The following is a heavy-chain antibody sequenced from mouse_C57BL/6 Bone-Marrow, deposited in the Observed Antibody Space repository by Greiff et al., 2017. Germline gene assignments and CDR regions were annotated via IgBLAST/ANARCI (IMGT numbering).Heavy chain of an antibody. CDR1: GFTFTDYY. D-gene: IGHD2-3*01. CDR2: VYPYNGGT. V-gene: IGHV1-36*01. CDR3: ARGERWLLRPYYYAVDY. Sequence: EVQLQQSGPVLVKPGPSVKISCKASGFTFTDYYMHWVKQSHGKSLEWIGLVYPYNGGTSYNQKFKGKATLTVDTSSSTAYMELNSLTSADSAVCYCARGERWLLRPYYYAVDYWGQGTSVTVSS. J-gene: IGHJ4*01.